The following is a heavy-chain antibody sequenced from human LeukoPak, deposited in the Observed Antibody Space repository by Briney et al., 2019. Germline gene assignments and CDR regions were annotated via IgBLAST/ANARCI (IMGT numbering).Heavy chain of an antibody. CDR1: GGSISSGSYY. J-gene: IGHJ4*02. CDR3: ARDSGLLGSARAFDY. CDR2: IYTSGST. D-gene: IGHD5-12*01. Sequence: SETLSLTCTVSGGSISSGSYYWSWIRQPAGKGLEWIGRIYTSGSTNYNPSLKSRVTISVDTSKNQFSLKLSSVTAADTAVYYCARDSGLLGSARAFDYWGQGTLVTVSS. V-gene: IGHV4-61*02.